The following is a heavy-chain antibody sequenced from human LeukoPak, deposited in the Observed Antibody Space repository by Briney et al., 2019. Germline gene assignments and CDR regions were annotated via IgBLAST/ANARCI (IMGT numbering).Heavy chain of an antibody. Sequence: GASVKVSCKASGYTFTSYYMHWVRQAPGQGLEWMGIINPSGGSTSYAQKFQGRVTMTRDMSTSTVCMELSSLRSEDTAVYYCAREYSSSWKDGNWFDPWGQGTLVTVSS. CDR2: INPSGGST. D-gene: IGHD6-13*01. CDR1: GYTFTSYY. CDR3: AREYSSSWKDGNWFDP. J-gene: IGHJ5*02. V-gene: IGHV1-46*01.